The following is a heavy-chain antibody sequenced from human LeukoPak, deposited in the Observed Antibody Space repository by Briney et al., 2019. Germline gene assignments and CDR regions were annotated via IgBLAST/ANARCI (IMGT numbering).Heavy chain of an antibody. CDR2: ISPHDGNT. CDR3: ARDGIAAAVDY. CDR1: GYIFTSYG. Sequence: ASVKVSCKVSGYIFTSYGISWVRQAPGQGLEWMGWISPHDGNTNYAQKLQGRVTMTADTSTSTAYMELRSLRSDDTAVYYCARDGIAAAVDYLVQGTLVTVSS. J-gene: IGHJ4*02. V-gene: IGHV1-18*01. D-gene: IGHD6-13*01.